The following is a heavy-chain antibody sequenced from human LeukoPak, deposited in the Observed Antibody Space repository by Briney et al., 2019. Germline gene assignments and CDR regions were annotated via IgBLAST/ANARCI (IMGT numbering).Heavy chain of an antibody. Sequence: SETLSLTCTVSGGSISTYNWSWIRQPPGKGLEWLGFLFSSGSTNYNPSLKSRVTISVDTSKNQFSLKLSSVTAADTAVYYCARRAVVGSLARADNWFDPWGQGTLVTVSS. CDR2: LFSSGST. CDR3: ARRAVVGSLARADNWFDP. D-gene: IGHD2-2*01. J-gene: IGHJ5*02. V-gene: IGHV4-59*08. CDR1: GGSISTYN.